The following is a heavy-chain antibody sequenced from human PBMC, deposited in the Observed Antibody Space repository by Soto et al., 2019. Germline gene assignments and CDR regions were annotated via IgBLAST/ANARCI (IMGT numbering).Heavy chain of an antibody. CDR2: ISGSGGST. CDR3: AKARYCSSTRCYAGFDY. CDR1: GFTFGSYA. J-gene: IGHJ4*02. V-gene: IGHV3-23*01. Sequence: GGFLRLSCAASGFTFGSYAMRWVRQAPGKGLEWVSAISGSGGSTYYADSVKGRFTISRDSSKNTLYLQMNSQRAEDTAVYYCAKARYCSSTRCYAGFDYWGQGTLVTVSS. D-gene: IGHD2-2*01.